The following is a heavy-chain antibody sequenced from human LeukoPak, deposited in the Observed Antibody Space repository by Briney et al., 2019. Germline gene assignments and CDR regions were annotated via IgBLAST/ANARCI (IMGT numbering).Heavy chain of an antibody. CDR1: GGSISSYY. J-gene: IGHJ4*02. V-gene: IGHV4-59*01. Sequence: SETLSLTCTVSGGSISSYYWIWIRQPPGKGLEWIGYIYYSGSTNYNPSLKSRVTISVDTSKNQFSLKLSSVTAADTAVYYCARYEWGSSSPYFDYWGQGTLVTVSP. CDR2: IYYSGST. CDR3: ARYEWGSSSPYFDY. D-gene: IGHD6-6*01.